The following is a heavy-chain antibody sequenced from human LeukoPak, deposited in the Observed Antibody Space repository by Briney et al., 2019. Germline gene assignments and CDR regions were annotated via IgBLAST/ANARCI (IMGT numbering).Heavy chain of an antibody. V-gene: IGHV3-30*04. CDR3: ARYGSWQLVADYYYYYGMDV. CDR2: ISYDGSNK. J-gene: IGHJ6*02. D-gene: IGHD6-13*01. CDR1: GFTFSSYA. Sequence: GRSLRLSCAASGFTFSSYAMHWVRQAPGKGLEWVAVISYDGSNKYYADSVKGRFTISRDNPKNTLYLQMNSLRAEDTAVYYCARYGSWQLVADYYYYYGMDVWGQGTTVTDSS.